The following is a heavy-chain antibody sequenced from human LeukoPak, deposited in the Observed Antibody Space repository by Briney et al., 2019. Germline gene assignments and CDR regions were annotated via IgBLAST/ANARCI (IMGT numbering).Heavy chain of an antibody. CDR3: ATSQGGI. V-gene: IGHV3-7*01. CDR1: GFTFSSSW. CDR2: IKRDGSEK. J-gene: IGHJ4*02. Sequence: GGSLRLSCAASGFTFSSSWMSWVRQAPGKGLEWEASIKRDGSEKYYADSVKGRFTISRDNAKNSLYLQMSSLRAEDTAVFYCATSQGGIWGQGTLVTVSS. D-gene: IGHD3-16*01.